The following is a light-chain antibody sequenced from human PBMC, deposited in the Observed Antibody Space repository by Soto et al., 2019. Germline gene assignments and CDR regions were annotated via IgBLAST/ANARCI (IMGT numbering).Light chain of an antibody. Sequence: DIQITQSPSTLSASVGYRFTITCRASQSISTWLAWYQQKPVKAPKLLIYDASSLQSGVPSRLSGSGSGTEFTLTISSLQPDDFATYYCKQYNSYPLTFGGGTTGDIK. CDR1: QSISTW. J-gene: IGKJ4*01. CDR2: DAS. V-gene: IGKV1-5*01. CDR3: KQYNSYPLT.